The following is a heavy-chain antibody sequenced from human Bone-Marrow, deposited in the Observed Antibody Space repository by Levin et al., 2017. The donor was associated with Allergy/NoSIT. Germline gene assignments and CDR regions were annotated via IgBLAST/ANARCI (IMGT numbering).Heavy chain of an antibody. J-gene: IGHJ4*02. Sequence: SETLSLTCTVSGGSIRRYYWSWIRQPAGKGLEWIGRIFPSGTTSYNPSLKSRVSLSADTSKNHFSLNLNSVTAADTAVYYCARIGIYRYFDYWGQGTLVTVSS. CDR2: IFPSGTT. CDR3: ARIGIYRYFDY. CDR1: GGSIRRYY. D-gene: IGHD1-14*01. V-gene: IGHV4-4*07.